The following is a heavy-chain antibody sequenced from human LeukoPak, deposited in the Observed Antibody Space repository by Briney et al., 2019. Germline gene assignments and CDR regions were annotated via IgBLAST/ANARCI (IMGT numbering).Heavy chain of an antibody. D-gene: IGHD3-10*01. J-gene: IGHJ4*02. CDR1: GFSFSTYG. CDR3: AKDGPLLWFGRADV. CDR2: VSSTGSGT. V-gene: IGHV3-23*01. Sequence: GGSLRLSCVASGFSFSTYGMSWVRQAPGKGREWVAAVSSTGSGTYYPDSLKGRFIISRDNSQNTVFLQMNSLRPEDTAFYFCAKDGPLLWFGRADVWGRGILVSV.